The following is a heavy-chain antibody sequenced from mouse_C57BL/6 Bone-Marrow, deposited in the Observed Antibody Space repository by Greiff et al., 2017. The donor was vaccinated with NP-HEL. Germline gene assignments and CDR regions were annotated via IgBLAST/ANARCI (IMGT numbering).Heavy chain of an antibody. CDR3: ARWDGRPYFDV. V-gene: IGHV1-54*01. D-gene: IGHD1-1*02. CDR1: GYAFTNYL. J-gene: IGHJ1*03. CDR2: INPGSGGT. Sequence: VQLQQSGAELVRPGTSVKVSCKASGYAFTNYLIEWVKQRPGQGLEWIGVINPGSGGTNYNEKFKGKATLTADKSSSTAYMQLSSLTSEDSAVYFCARWDGRPYFDVWGTGTTVTVSS.